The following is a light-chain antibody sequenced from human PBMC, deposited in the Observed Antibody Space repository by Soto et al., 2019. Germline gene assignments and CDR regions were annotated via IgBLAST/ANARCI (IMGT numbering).Light chain of an antibody. Sequence: QSALTQPPSASGSPGQSVTISCTGTSSDVGGYNYVSWYQQHPGKAPKLMIYEVSKRPSGVPDRFSGSKSGNTASLTVSGLQAKDEADYYCTSYAGSNNVVFGGGTKVTVL. V-gene: IGLV2-8*01. CDR1: SSDVGGYNY. CDR3: TSYAGSNNVV. J-gene: IGLJ2*01. CDR2: EVS.